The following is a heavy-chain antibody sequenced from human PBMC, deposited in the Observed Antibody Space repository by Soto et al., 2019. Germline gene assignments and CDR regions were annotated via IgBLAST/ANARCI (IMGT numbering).Heavy chain of an antibody. Sequence: EVQLLESGGGLVQPGGSLRLSCAASGITFSNYAMTWVRQAPGKGLEWVSVISGSGGSTYYADSVKGRFTISRDNSKNTLYPQMNSLRAEDTSVYYCATRTLTSGYPFDYWGQGALFTVSS. D-gene: IGHD2-2*01. CDR2: ISGSGGST. J-gene: IGHJ4*02. CDR1: GITFSNYA. V-gene: IGHV3-23*01. CDR3: ATRTLTSGYPFDY.